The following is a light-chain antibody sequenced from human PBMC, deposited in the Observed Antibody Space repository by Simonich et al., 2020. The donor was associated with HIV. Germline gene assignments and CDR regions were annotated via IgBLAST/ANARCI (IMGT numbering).Light chain of an antibody. CDR3: SSYTSSSTRGV. V-gene: IGLV2-14*03. CDR2: DVS. Sequence: QSALTQSASVSGSPGQSITISCTGTSSDVRNYDYVPWYQQHPGKAPKLMIYDVSNRPSGVSNRFSGSKADNTAFLTISGLQAEDEADYYCSSYTSSSTRGVFGGGTKLTVL. J-gene: IGLJ3*02. CDR1: SSDVRNYDY.